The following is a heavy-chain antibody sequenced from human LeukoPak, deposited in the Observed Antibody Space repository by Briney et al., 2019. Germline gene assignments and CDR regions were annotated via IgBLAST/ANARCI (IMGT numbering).Heavy chain of an antibody. CDR1: GFTFSRYS. V-gene: IGHV3-21*01. CDR2: ISSRSINI. J-gene: IGHJ6*03. Sequence: PGGSLRLSCAGSGFTFSRYSMNWFRQAPGKGLERVSSISSRSINIFYADSVKGRFTIPRDNAKNSLYLQMNSLGAEDTAVYYCARDAQWLVPEGYFYYMDVWGKGTTVTVSS. D-gene: IGHD6-19*01. CDR3: ARDAQWLVPEGYFYYMDV.